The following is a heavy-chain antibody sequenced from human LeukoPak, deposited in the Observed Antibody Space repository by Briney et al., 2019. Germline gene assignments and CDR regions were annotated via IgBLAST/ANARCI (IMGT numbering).Heavy chain of an antibody. CDR3: AVSSSDFWSGYYPYYYYMDV. Sequence: SVRVSCKASGGTFSSYAISWVRQAPGQGLEWMGGIIPIFGTANYAQKFQGRVTITADESTSTAYMELSSLRSEDTAVYYCAVSSSDFWSGYYPYYYYMDVWGKGTTVTVSS. J-gene: IGHJ6*03. CDR2: IIPIFGTA. V-gene: IGHV1-69*13. D-gene: IGHD3-3*01. CDR1: GGTFSSYA.